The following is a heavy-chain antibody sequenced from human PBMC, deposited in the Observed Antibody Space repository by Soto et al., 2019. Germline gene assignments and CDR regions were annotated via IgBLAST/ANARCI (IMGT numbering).Heavy chain of an antibody. CDR1: GYTFTSYG. CDR2: SSDYNGNT. CDR3: ARDHYDFWSGPSYYHYGMHX. V-gene: IGHV1-18*01. Sequence: ASVKVSCKASGYTFTSYGISWVRQAPGQGLEWMGCSSDYNGNTNYAHKLQGRVNMTTDTSTSKAYMELRSLRSDDTAVYYCARDHYDFWSGPSYYHYGMHXWGQGTTVTVS. D-gene: IGHD3-3*01. J-gene: IGHJ6*02.